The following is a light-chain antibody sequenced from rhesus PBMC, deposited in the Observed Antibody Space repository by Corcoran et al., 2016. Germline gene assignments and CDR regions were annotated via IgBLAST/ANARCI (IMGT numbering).Light chain of an antibody. CDR1: QGISNW. CDR3: QQHNSNPPT. J-gene: IGKJ1*01. V-gene: IGKV1-33*02. Sequence: DIQMTQSPSSLSASVGDRVTITCQASQGISNWLAWYQQKPGKAPKLLIYVASSLQSGVPSRFSGSGSGTECTLTISSLQPEDFATYYCQQHNSNPPTFGQGTKVEIK. CDR2: VAS.